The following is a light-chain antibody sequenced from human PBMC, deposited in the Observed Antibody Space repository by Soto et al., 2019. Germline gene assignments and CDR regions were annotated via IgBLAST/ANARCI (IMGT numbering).Light chain of an antibody. J-gene: IGKJ4*01. CDR2: AVS. CDR1: QGIRDD. V-gene: IGKV1-6*01. CDR3: IQDYNYPLT. Sequence: ATQMTQSPSSLSASVGDRVTITFLASQGIRDDLGWYQQKPGKAPTRLIYAVSSLQNGVPSRFSGTGSGTEFTLTISSLQPEDFATYYCIQDYNYPLTFGGGTKVDIK.